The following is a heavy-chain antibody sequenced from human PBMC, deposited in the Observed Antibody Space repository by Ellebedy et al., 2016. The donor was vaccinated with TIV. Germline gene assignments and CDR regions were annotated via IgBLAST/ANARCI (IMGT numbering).Heavy chain of an antibody. CDR2: INQDGSDT. Sequence: GESLKISCAASGFTFNSYWMTWVRQAPGKGLEWVANINQDGSDTYYVDSLRGRFTISRDNAKNSLYLLMNSLRGEETAVYYCATDGSYGDYRSPTHAFVMWGQGTLVTVSS. CDR3: ATDGSYGDYRSPTHAFVM. J-gene: IGHJ3*02. D-gene: IGHD4-17*01. V-gene: IGHV3-7*01. CDR1: GFTFNSYW.